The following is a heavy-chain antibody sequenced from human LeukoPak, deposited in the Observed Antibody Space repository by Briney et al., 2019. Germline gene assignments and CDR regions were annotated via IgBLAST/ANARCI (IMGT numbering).Heavy chain of an antibody. CDR1: GYTFTGCY. Sequence: ASVKVSCKASGYTFTGCYMHWVRQAPGRGLEWMGWINPNSGGTNYAQKFQGRVTMTRDTSISTAYMELSRLRSDDTAVYYCARVTRLRQWFDPWGQGTLVTVSS. J-gene: IGHJ5*02. V-gene: IGHV1-2*02. CDR3: ARVTRLRQWFDP. CDR2: INPNSGGT. D-gene: IGHD5-12*01.